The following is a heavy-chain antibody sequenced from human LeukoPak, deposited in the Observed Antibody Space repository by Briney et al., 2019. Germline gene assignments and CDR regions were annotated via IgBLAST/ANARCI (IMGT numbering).Heavy chain of an antibody. Sequence: GESLKISCKGSGYSFTSHWIGWVRQMPGKGLDWMGIIYPGDSDTRYSPSFQGQVTTSADKSISTAYLQWSSLKASDTAMYYCARRLIDYDSSGYYFDYWGRGTLVTVSS. CDR3: ARRLIDYDSSGYYFDY. CDR1: GYSFTSHW. V-gene: IGHV5-51*01. CDR2: IYPGDSDT. J-gene: IGHJ4*02. D-gene: IGHD3-22*01.